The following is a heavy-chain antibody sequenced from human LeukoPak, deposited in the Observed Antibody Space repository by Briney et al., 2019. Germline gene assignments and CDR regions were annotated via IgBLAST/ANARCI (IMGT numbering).Heavy chain of an antibody. J-gene: IGHJ4*02. CDR1: GFTFSSYG. CDR3: AKDNIVLMVYATPDDYGDSTPLDY. V-gene: IGHV3-30*18. CDR2: ISYDGSNK. Sequence: GGSLRLSCAASGFTFSSYGMHWVRQAPGKGLEWVAVISYDGSNKYYADSVKGRFTISRDNSKNTLYLQMNSLRAEDTAVYYCAKDNIVLMVYATPDDYGDSTPLDYWGQGTLVTVSS. D-gene: IGHD2-8*01.